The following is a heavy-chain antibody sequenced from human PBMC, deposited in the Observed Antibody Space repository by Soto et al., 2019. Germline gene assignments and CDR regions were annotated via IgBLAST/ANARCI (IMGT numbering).Heavy chain of an antibody. V-gene: IGHV3-30*03. J-gene: IGHJ4*02. CDR1: GFTFSSYA. CDR2: ISYDGSKK. CDR3: ARESEDLTSNFDY. Sequence: GGSLRLSCAASGFTFSSYAMSWVRQAPGKGLEWVAVISYDGSKKYYADSVKGRFTISRDNSKNTLYLEMNSLRAEDTAVYYCARESEDLTSNFDYWGQGTLVTVSS.